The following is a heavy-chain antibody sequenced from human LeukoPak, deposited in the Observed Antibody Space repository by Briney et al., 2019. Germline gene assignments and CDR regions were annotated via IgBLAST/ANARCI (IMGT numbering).Heavy chain of an antibody. CDR3: ARVERDCSSTSCYVLGYYYYYGMDV. J-gene: IGHJ6*04. D-gene: IGHD2-2*01. V-gene: IGHV3-48*03. CDR1: GFTFSSYE. CDR2: ISSSGSTI. Sequence: GGSLRLSCAAPGFTFSSYEMNWVRQAPGKGLEWVSYISSSGSTIYYADSVKGRFTISRDNAKNSLYLQMNSLRAEDTAVYYCARVERDCSSTSCYVLGYYYYYGMDVWGKGTTVTVSS.